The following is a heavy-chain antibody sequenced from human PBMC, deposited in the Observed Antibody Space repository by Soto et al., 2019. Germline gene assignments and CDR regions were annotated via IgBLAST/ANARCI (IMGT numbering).Heavy chain of an antibody. CDR3: ARGRYCGGDCYNNHSGMEV. J-gene: IGHJ6*02. CDR1: GYTFTSYA. CDR2: INAGNGNT. V-gene: IGHV1-3*01. Sequence: ASVKVSCKASGYTFTSYAMHWVRQAPGQRLEWMGWINAGNGNTKYSQKFQGRVTITRDTSASTAYMELSSLRSEDTAVYYCARGRYCGGDCYNNHSGMEVWGQGTTVTVSS. D-gene: IGHD2-21*02.